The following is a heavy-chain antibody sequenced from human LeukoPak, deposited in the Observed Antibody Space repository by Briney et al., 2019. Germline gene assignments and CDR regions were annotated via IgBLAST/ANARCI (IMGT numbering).Heavy chain of an antibody. CDR3: AGRIVGRDPASDI. V-gene: IGHV3-72*01. CDR1: GFTLSDYA. CDR2: SRGKANSYTT. Sequence: GGSLRLSCAASGFTLSDYAIDGVRQAPGRGLEWLGRSRGKANSYTTEYAASVQSRFFISRDGSKNSLYLQMDSLRTDDTAVYYCAGRIVGRDPASDIWGQGTMVTVSS. J-gene: IGHJ3*02. D-gene: IGHD1-26*01.